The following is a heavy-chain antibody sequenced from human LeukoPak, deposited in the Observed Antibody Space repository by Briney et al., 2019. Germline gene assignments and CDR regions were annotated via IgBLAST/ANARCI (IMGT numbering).Heavy chain of an antibody. CDR1: GGSFSGYY. CDR3: ASLPVTGGYVY. Sequence: PSETLSLTCAVYGGSFSGYYWSWIRQPPGKGPEWIGEINHSGSTNYNPSLKSRVTISVDTSKNQFSLKLSSVTAADTAVYYCASLPVTGGYVYWGQGTLVTVSS. CDR2: INHSGST. J-gene: IGHJ4*02. V-gene: IGHV4-34*01. D-gene: IGHD4-17*01.